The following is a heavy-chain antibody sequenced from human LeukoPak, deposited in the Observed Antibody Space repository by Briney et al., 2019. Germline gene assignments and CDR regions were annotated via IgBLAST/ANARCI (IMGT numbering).Heavy chain of an antibody. CDR3: ARLRQGGITIFGVVYYFDY. Sequence: PSETLSLTCAVYGGSFSGYYWSWIRQPPGKGLEWIGEINHSGSTNYNPSLKSRVTISVDTSKNQFSLKLSSVTAADTAVYYCARLRQGGITIFGVVYYFDYWGQGTLVTVSS. J-gene: IGHJ4*02. V-gene: IGHV4-34*01. D-gene: IGHD3-3*01. CDR2: INHSGST. CDR1: GGSFSGYY.